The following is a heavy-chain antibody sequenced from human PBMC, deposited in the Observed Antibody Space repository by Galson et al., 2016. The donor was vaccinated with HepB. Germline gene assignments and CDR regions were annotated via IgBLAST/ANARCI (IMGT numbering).Heavy chain of an antibody. D-gene: IGHD3-9*01. J-gene: IGHJ3*02. V-gene: IGHV1-24*01. Sequence: SVKVSCKVSGNSVSVLSMHWVRQAPGKGLEWMGGFEPEEGDTTYPQKFQGRVTMTEDTSSDTAYMELSSLRSDDTAVYYCVTRREETGYDYLTSQRHDAFDIWGQGTMLTVS. CDR3: VTRREETGYDYLTSQRHDAFDI. CDR2: FEPEEGDT. CDR1: GNSVSVLS.